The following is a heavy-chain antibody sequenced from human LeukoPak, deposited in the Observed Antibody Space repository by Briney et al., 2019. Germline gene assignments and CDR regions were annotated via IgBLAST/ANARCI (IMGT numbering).Heavy chain of an antibody. CDR3: AGYSSQADY. Sequence: PSETLSLTCAVSGGSISSGGYSWSWIRQPPGKGPEWIGYIYHSGSTYYNPSLKSRVTISVDRSKNQFSLKLSSVTAADTAVYYCAGYSSQADYWGQGTLVTVSS. CDR2: IYHSGST. J-gene: IGHJ4*02. V-gene: IGHV4-30-2*01. CDR1: GGSISSGGYS. D-gene: IGHD6-13*01.